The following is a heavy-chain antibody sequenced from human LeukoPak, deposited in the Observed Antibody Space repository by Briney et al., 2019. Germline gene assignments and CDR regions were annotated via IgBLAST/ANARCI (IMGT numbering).Heavy chain of an antibody. CDR2: ISSSSSYI. CDR1: GFTFSSYS. D-gene: IGHD3-10*01. CDR3: ARDTVFGELLAFDI. V-gene: IGHV3-21*01. J-gene: IGHJ3*02. Sequence: AGGSLRLSCAASGFTFSSYSMNWVRQAPGKGLEWVSSISSSSSYIYYADSVKGRFTISRDNAKNSLYLQMNSLRAEDTAVYYCARDTVFGELLAFDIWGQGTMVTVSS.